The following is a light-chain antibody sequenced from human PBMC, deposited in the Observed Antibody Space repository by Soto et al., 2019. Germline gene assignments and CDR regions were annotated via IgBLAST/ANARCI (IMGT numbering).Light chain of an antibody. CDR3: LQNFNFPWT. Sequence: AIQMTQSPSSLSASVGDRVTITCRASQGMTDDLGWYQQKPGEAPKLLIYAASSLQSGVPSRFSGSGSGTDFTLTISSLQPEDFATYYCLQNFNFPWTFGQGTKVEIK. CDR1: QGMTDD. J-gene: IGKJ1*01. V-gene: IGKV1-6*01. CDR2: AAS.